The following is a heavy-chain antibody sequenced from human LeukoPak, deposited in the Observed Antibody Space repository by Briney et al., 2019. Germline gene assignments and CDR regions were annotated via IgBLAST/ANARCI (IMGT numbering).Heavy chain of an antibody. CDR1: GFTFNSYG. D-gene: IGHD3-3*01. V-gene: IGHV3-30*02. J-gene: IGHJ4*02. Sequence: GGSLRLSCAASGFTFNSYGMHWVRQAPGKGLEWVAFIRFDGSDKYYTDSVKGRFTVSRDNSKNTLYLQMNSLRAEDTAVYYCTKDIRFLEWGDYWGQGTLVTVSS. CDR3: TKDIRFLEWGDY. CDR2: IRFDGSDK.